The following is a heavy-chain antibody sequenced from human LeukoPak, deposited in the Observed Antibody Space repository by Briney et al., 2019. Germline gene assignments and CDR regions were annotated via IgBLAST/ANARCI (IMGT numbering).Heavy chain of an antibody. CDR3: ARGLRFGNYYYMDV. J-gene: IGHJ6*03. V-gene: IGHV4-59*01. D-gene: IGHD3-10*01. CDR2: IYYSGST. CDR1: GGSISNYY. Sequence: SETLSLTCTVSGGSISNYYWTWIRQPPGKGLEWIGYIYYSGSTNYNPSLKSRVTISVDTSKNQFSLKLSSVTAVDTAVYYCARGLRFGNYYYMDVWGKGTTVTVSS.